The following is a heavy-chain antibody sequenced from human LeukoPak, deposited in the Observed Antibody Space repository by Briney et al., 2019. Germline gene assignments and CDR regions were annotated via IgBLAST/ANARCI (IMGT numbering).Heavy chain of an antibody. Sequence: GGSLRLSCAVSGITLSNYGMSWVRQLPGKGLEWVAGIRGSGGTTNYADSVRGRFTISRDNSKNTLYLQMSSLRAEDTAVCFCAKRGVVIRVILVGFHKEAYYFDSWGQGALVTVSS. V-gene: IGHV3-23*01. J-gene: IGHJ4*02. CDR3: AKRGVVIRVILVGFHKEAYYFDS. CDR2: IRGSGGTT. CDR1: GITLSNYG. D-gene: IGHD3-22*01.